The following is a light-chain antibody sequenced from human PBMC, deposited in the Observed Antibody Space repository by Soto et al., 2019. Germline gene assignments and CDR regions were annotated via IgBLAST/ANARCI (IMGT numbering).Light chain of an antibody. CDR3: QQYDNWPQT. CDR1: QSISSIY. V-gene: IGKV3-20*01. J-gene: IGKJ1*01. Sequence: EIVLTQSPGTLSLSPGERATLSCWASQSISSIYLAWYQQKPGQAPRLLIYGAASRATGIPDRFSGSGSGTDFTLTISRLEPEDFAVYYCQQYDNWPQTFGQGTKVDIK. CDR2: GAA.